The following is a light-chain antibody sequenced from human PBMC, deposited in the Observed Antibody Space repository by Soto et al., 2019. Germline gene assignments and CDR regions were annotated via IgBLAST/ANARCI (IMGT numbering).Light chain of an antibody. CDR3: QKYNSAPRT. V-gene: IGKV1-27*01. CDR2: AAS. CDR1: QGISNY. Sequence: DIQLTQSPSSLSASVGARVTITCRASQGISNYLAWYQQKPGKVPKLLIYAASTLQSGVPSRFSGSGSGTDFTLTISSLQPEDVATYYCQKYNSAPRTCGQGSKVEIK. J-gene: IGKJ1*01.